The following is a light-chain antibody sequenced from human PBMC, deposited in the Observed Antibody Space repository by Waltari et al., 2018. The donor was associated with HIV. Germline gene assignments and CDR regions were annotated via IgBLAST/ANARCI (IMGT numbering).Light chain of an antibody. CDR1: QTVLHSSTKKNF. Sequence: DIVMTQSPDSLAVSLGERATIKCKSSQTVLHSSTKKNFLGWYQQKSGQPPKLLISWASTRESGVPDRFSGSGSGTDFTLSISSFQAEDVAVYFCQQHYSYPTFGQGTRLEIK. CDR3: QQHYSYPT. CDR2: WAS. J-gene: IGKJ5*01. V-gene: IGKV4-1*01.